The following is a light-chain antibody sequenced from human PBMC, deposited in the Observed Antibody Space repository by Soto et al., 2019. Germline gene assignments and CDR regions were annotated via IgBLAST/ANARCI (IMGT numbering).Light chain of an antibody. Sequence: EIVLTQSPDTLSLSPGERATLSCRASQSVRSSLAWYQQKPGQAPRLLIYDASNRATGIPARFSGSGSGTDFTLTISSLEPEDFAVYHCQQRRNWPPEVTFGPGTKVDIK. J-gene: IGKJ3*01. CDR3: QQRRNWPPEVT. V-gene: IGKV3-11*01. CDR1: QSVRSS. CDR2: DAS.